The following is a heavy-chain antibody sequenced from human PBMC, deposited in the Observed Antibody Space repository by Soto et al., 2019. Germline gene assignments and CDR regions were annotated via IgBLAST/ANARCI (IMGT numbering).Heavy chain of an antibody. J-gene: IGHJ6*02. CDR1: G. D-gene: IGHD1-26*01. CDR3: AKDRGLAESGTWSHYYYGMDV. Sequence: GMDWVRQAPGQGLEWVAVISSDGSSYYYGDSVRGRFTISRDTSKNTLFLEMNSLTTADTAVYYCAKDRGLAESGTWSHYYYGMDVWGQGTSVTVS. V-gene: IGHV3-30*18. CDR2: ISSDGSSY.